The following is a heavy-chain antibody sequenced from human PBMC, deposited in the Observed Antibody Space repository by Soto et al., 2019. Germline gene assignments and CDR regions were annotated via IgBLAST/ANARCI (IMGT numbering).Heavy chain of an antibody. V-gene: IGHV1-69*01. D-gene: IGHD2-21*01. CDR1: GGTFSSYA. CDR3: ARVPGGAYNHEEGWFDP. J-gene: IGHJ5*02. Sequence: QVQLVQSGAEVKKPGSSVKVSCKASGGTFSSYAISWVRQAPGQGLEWMGVLIPIFGTANYAQQFKGRVTITEDGSTSTAYMALSSLGSKATDVYYWARVPGGAYNHEEGWFDPWGQGSMVIVAS. CDR2: LIPIFGTA.